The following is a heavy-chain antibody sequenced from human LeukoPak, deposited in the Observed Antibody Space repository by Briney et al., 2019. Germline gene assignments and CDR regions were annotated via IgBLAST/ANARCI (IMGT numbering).Heavy chain of an antibody. J-gene: IGHJ6*03. CDR3: AREDPPPSYYYYYMDV. CDR2: IYTSGST. Sequence: SETLSLTCAVYGGSFSGYYWSWIRQPAGKGLEWIGRIYTSGSTNYNPSLKSRVTMSVDTSKNQFSLKLSSVTAADTAVYYCAREDPPPSYYYYYMDVWGKGTTVTVSS. CDR1: GGSFSGYY. V-gene: IGHV4-4*07.